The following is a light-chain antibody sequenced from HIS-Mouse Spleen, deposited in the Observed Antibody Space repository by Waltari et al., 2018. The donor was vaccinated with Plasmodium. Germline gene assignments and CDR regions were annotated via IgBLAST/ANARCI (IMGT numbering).Light chain of an antibody. CDR1: QGISSA. CDR3: QQFNSYPLT. J-gene: IGKJ4*01. V-gene: IGKV1-13*02. CDR2: EAS. Sequence: AIQLTQSPSSLSASVGDRVTITCRASQGISSALAWYQQKPGKAPKLLIYEASSLESGVPSRFSGSGSGTDFTLTISCLQPEDFATYYCQQFNSYPLTFGGGTKVEIK.